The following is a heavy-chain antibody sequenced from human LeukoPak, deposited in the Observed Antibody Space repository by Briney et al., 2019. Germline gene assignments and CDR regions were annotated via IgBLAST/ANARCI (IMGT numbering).Heavy chain of an antibody. D-gene: IGHD6-6*01. CDR1: GYTFTSYD. V-gene: IGHV1-8*03. CDR3: ARVQAARGCFDY. Sequence: ASVKVSCKASGYTFTSYDINWVRQATGQGLEWMGWMNPNSGNTGYAQKFQGRVTITRNTSISTAYMEPSSLRSEDTAVYYCARVQAARGCFDYWGQGTLVTVSS. J-gene: IGHJ4*02. CDR2: MNPNSGNT.